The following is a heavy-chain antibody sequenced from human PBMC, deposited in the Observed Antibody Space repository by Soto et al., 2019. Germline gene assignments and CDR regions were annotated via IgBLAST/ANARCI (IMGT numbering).Heavy chain of an antibody. D-gene: IGHD3-9*01. Sequence: PGGSLRLSCAASGFTFSDYYMSWIRQVPGKGLEWVAYISGTSDSIPYADSVKGRFTISRDNAKNSLYLQMNSLRAEDTAVYYCARELHDILTGYRYYGMDVWGQGTKVTVS. CDR1: GFTFSDYY. V-gene: IGHV3-11*05. CDR3: ARELHDILTGYRYYGMDV. CDR2: ISGTSDSI. J-gene: IGHJ6*02.